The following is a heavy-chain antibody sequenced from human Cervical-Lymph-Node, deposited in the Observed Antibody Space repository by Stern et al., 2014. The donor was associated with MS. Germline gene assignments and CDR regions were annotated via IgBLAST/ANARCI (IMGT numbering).Heavy chain of an antibody. CDR1: GFTFDDYA. D-gene: IGHD2-15*01. J-gene: IGHJ4*02. V-gene: IGHV3-9*01. CDR3: AKDINLRGTHYFDY. CDR2: LSWNSGNI. Sequence: EVQLVESGGGLVQPGRSLRLSCAASGFTFDDYAMHWVQQAPGKGLEWVSGLSWNSGNIGYADSVKGRFTISRDNAKNSLYLQMNSLRAEDTALYYCAKDINLRGTHYFDYWGQGTLVTVSS.